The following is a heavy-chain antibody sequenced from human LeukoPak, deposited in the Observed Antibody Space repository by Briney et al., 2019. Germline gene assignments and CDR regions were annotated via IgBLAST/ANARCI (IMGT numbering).Heavy chain of an antibody. CDR3: ARGSTSSSYQYGMDV. Sequence: GSSLRLSCAASGFTFSNYLMHWVRQAPGKGLEWVADIWHDGSSKYYADSVRGRFSISRDNSKKTLYLQMNSPRAEDTAVYYCARGSTSSSYQYGMDVWGQGTTVTVSS. CDR2: IWHDGSSK. J-gene: IGHJ6*02. D-gene: IGHD2-2*01. CDR1: GFTFSNYL. V-gene: IGHV3-33*01.